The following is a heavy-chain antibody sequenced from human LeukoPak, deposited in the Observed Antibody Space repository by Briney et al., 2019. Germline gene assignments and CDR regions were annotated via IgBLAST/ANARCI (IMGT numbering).Heavy chain of an antibody. V-gene: IGHV3-23*01. CDR3: AKPAYAGYYYYMDV. Sequence: GGSLRLSCAASGFTFSSYAMSWVRQAPGKGLEWVSLISGSGGSTYYADSVKGRFTISRDNSKNTLYLQMNSLRVEDTAVYYCAKPAYAGYYYYMDVWGKGTTVTVSS. J-gene: IGHJ6*03. CDR1: GFTFSSYA. D-gene: IGHD3-16*01. CDR2: ISGSGGST.